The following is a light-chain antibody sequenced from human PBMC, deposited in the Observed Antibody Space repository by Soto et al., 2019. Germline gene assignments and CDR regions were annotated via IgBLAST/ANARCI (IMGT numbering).Light chain of an antibody. Sequence: EIVMTQSPGTLSLSPGDRATLSCRASQSVSSSYLAWYQQKPGQATRLLIYDASTRANGIPARFSGSGSGTEFTLTISSLQSEDFALYYCHQYNSWHPGTFGQGTKVDIK. J-gene: IGKJ2*01. CDR1: QSVSSSY. CDR3: HQYNSWHPGT. V-gene: IGKV3-15*01. CDR2: DAS.